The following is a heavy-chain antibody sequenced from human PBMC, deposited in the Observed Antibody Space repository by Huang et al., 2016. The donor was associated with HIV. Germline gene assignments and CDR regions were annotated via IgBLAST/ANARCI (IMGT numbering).Heavy chain of an antibody. D-gene: IGHD6-13*01. V-gene: IGHV3-30*02. Sequence: QVRLVESGGGVVQPGASLTLYCSASGFPFSAYGMDWVRQAPGKGLEWVSFIRYDGNNDYLIGAVKGRFTISRDNSNNMLYLLMNSLRPEDTAVYYCVKERGSSRARSSFDFWGQGTSVIVSS. J-gene: IGHJ3*01. CDR1: GFPFSAYG. CDR2: IRYDGNND. CDR3: VKERGSSRARSSFDF.